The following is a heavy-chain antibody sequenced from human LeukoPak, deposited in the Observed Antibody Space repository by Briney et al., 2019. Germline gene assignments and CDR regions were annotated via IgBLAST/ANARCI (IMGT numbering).Heavy chain of an antibody. CDR2: IYHSGST. J-gene: IGHJ4*02. CDR1: GYSISSGYY. Sequence: PSETLSLTCDVPGYSISSGYYWGWIRQPPGKGLEWIGSIYHSGSTYYNPSLKSRVTISVDTSKNQFSLKLSSVAAADTAVYYCARGVTRCLVNYWGQGTLVTVYS. D-gene: IGHD6-19*01. CDR3: ARGVTRCLVNY. V-gene: IGHV4-38-2*01.